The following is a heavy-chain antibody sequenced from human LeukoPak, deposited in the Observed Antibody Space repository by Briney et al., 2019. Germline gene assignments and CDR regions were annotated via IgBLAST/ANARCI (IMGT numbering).Heavy chain of an antibody. V-gene: IGHV3-30*03. J-gene: IGHJ6*02. CDR3: ARDLGGEQPKVRYYYYGMDV. CDR2: ISYDGSNK. D-gene: IGHD3-16*01. CDR1: GFTFSSYG. Sequence: GRSLRLSCAASGFTFSSYGMHWVRQAPGKGLEWVAVISYDGSNKYYADSVKGRFTISRDNSKNTLYLQMNSLRAEDTAVYYCARDLGGEQPKVRYYYYGMDVWGQGTTVTVSS.